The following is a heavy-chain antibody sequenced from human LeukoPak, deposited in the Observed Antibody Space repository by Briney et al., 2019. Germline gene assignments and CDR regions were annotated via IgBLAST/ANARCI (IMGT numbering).Heavy chain of an antibody. V-gene: IGHV1-46*01. D-gene: IGHD3-3*01. CDR1: GDTFTSYY. CDR2: INPSGGST. J-gene: IGHJ4*02. CDR3: ARDQGSGYLYDY. Sequence: ASVKVSCKASGDTFTSYYMHWVRQAPGQGLEWMGIINPSGGSTSYAQKFQGRVTMTRDTSMSTVYMELSSLRSEDTAVYYCARDQGSGYLYDYWGQGTLVTVSS.